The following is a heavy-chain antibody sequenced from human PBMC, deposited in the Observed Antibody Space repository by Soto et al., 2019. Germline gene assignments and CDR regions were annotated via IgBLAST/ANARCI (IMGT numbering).Heavy chain of an antibody. CDR1: GFTFSSYE. D-gene: IGHD3-3*01. Sequence: SLRLSCAASGFTFSSYEMNWVRQAPGKGLEWVSYISSSGSTIYYADSVKGRFTISRDNAKNSLYLQMNSLRAEDTAVYYCARDGTSYYDFWSGSSTYYYYYGMDVWGQGTTVTVSS. CDR2: ISSSGSTI. J-gene: IGHJ6*02. V-gene: IGHV3-48*03. CDR3: ARDGTSYYDFWSGSSTYYYYYGMDV.